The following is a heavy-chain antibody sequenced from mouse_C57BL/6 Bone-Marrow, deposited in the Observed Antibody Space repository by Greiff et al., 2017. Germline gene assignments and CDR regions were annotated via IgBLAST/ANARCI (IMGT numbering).Heavy chain of an antibody. Sequence: VQLQQSGPELVKPGASVKISCKASGYPFTDYNMHWVKQSPGQSLEWIGVINPNYGTTSYNQKFKGKATLTVDQSSSTAYMQLNRLAYEDSAVYYGAGGCDYDYAMDYWGQGTSVTVSS. CDR1: GYPFTDYN. CDR3: AGGCDYDYAMDY. D-gene: IGHD2-4*01. J-gene: IGHJ4*01. V-gene: IGHV1-39*01. CDR2: INPNYGTT.